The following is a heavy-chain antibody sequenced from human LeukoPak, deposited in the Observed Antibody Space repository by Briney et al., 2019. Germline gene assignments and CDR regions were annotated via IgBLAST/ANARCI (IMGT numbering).Heavy chain of an antibody. D-gene: IGHD7-27*01. CDR3: ARRKLKLGIGNYYYGMDV. V-gene: IGHV3-23*01. Sequence: QPGGSLRLSCAASGFTFSSYAMSWVRQAPGKGLEWVSAISGSGGSTYYADSVKGRFTISRDNAKNSLYLQMNSLRAEDTAVYYCARRKLKLGIGNYYYGMDVWGQGTTVTVSS. CDR1: GFTFSSYA. J-gene: IGHJ6*02. CDR2: ISGSGGST.